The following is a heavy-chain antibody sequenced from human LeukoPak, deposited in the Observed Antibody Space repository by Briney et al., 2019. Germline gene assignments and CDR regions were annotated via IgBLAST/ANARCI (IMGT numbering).Heavy chain of an antibody. J-gene: IGHJ3*02. V-gene: IGHV4-4*02. D-gene: IGHD3-10*01. CDR3: ARDRGLGHDAFDI. CDR2: IYHSGST. CDR1: GGSISSSNW. Sequence: SGTLSLTCAVSGGSISSSNWWSWVRQPPGKGLEWIGEIYHSGSTNYNPSLKSRVTISVDTSKNQFSLKLSSVTAADTAVYYCARDRGLGHDAFDIWGQGTMVTVSS.